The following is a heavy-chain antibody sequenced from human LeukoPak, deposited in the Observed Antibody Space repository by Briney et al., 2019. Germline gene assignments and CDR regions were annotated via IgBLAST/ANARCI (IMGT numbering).Heavy chain of an antibody. CDR2: INPNSGGT. CDR1: GYTFTGYY. D-gene: IGHD3-10*01. CDR3: ARDYGSGSYYDDAFDI. Sequence: VKVSCKASGYTFTGYYMHWVRQAPGQGLEWMGWINPNSGGTNYAQKFQGRVTMTRDTSISTAYMELSRLRSDDTAVYYCARDYGSGSYYDDAFDIWGQGTMVTVSS. V-gene: IGHV1-2*02. J-gene: IGHJ3*02.